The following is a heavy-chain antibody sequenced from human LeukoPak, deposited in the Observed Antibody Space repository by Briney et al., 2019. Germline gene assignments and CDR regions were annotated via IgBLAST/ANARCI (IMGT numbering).Heavy chain of an antibody. J-gene: IGHJ4*02. CDR3: ARGRVEMATIVDY. D-gene: IGHD5-24*01. CDR1: GYSISSDYY. V-gene: IGHV4-38-2*02. Sequence: SETLSLTCTVSGYSISSDYYWGWIRQPPGKGLEWIGSVYYTGSTYYNPSLKSRVTISVDTSKNQFSLKLTSVTAADTAVYYCARGRVEMATIVDYWGQGTLVTVSS. CDR2: VYYTGST.